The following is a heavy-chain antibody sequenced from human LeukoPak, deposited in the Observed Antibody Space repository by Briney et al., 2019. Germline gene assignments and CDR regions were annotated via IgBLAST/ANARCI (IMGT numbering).Heavy chain of an antibody. CDR3: ARHYSSPLLGGWFDP. D-gene: IGHD7-27*01. J-gene: IGHJ5*02. Sequence: SETLSLTCTVSGGSISSSSYYWGWIRQPPGKGLEWIGSIYYSGSTYYNPSLKSRVTISVDTSKNQFSLKLSSVTAADTVVYYCARHYSSPLLGGWFDPWGQGTLVTVSS. V-gene: IGHV4-39*01. CDR1: GGSISSSSYY. CDR2: IYYSGST.